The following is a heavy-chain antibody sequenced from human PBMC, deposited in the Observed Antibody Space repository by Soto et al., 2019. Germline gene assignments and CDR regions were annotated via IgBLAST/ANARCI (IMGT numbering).Heavy chain of an antibody. CDR2: IYYSGGT. D-gene: IGHD3-10*01. CDR1: GGSISNSANH. J-gene: IGHJ5*02. V-gene: IGHV4-31*03. Sequence: QVQLQESGPGLVRPSQTLSLSCTVSGGSISNSANHWSWIRQHPGEGLEWIGYIYYSGGTYYSPSLKGRVTMSIDASKNQFSLKLSSVTAADTAMYYCAKGVRGVPNWFDPWGQGTLVTVSS. CDR3: AKGVRGVPNWFDP.